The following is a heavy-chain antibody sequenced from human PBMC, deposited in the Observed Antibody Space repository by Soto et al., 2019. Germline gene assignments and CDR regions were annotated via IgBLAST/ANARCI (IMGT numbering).Heavy chain of an antibody. CDR2: INHSGST. J-gene: IGHJ5*02. V-gene: IGHV4-34*01. Sequence: PSETLSLTCAVYGGSFCGYYWSWIRQPPGKGLEWIGEINHSGSTNYNPSLKSRVTISVDTSKNQFSLKLSSVTAADTAVYYCARASGGAAAGTFDPWGQGTLVTVSS. D-gene: IGHD6-13*01. CDR3: ARASGGAAAGTFDP. CDR1: GGSFCGYY.